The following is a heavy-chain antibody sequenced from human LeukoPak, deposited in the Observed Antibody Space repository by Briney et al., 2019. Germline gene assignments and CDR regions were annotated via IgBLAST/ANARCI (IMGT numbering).Heavy chain of an antibody. CDR1: GGTFSSYA. CDR3: ARSVSISPMFDY. Sequence: GASVKVSCKASGGTFSSYAISWVRQAPGQGLEWMGWINPNTGSTNFAQKFQGRIAMMRATSITTFYMELNSLRSDDTAVYYCARSVSISPMFDYWGQGTLIPVSS. V-gene: IGHV1-2*02. J-gene: IGHJ4*02. D-gene: IGHD2-21*01. CDR2: INPNTGST.